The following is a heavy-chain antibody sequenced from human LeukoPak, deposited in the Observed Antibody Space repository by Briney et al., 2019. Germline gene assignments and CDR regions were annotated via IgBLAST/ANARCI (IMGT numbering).Heavy chain of an antibody. D-gene: IGHD2-8*01. J-gene: IGHJ4*02. CDR3: ARVASNDGLDY. CDR2: IYYSGST. Sequence: SQTLSLTCTVSGGSISSGDYYWSWIRQPPGKGLEWIGYIYYSGSTNYNPSLKSRVTISVDTSKNQFSLKLSSVTAADTAVYYCARVASNDGLDYWGQGTLVTVSS. V-gene: IGHV4-30-4*01. CDR1: GGSISSGDYY.